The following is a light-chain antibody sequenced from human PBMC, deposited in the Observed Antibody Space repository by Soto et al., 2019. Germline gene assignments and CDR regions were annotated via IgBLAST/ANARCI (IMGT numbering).Light chain of an antibody. V-gene: IGKV3-20*01. CDR2: GAS. CDR1: QSVSGY. J-gene: IGKJ3*01. Sequence: EIVLTQSPGTLSLSPGESATLSCRASQSVSGYLAWYQQKPGQSPRLLIYGASNRATGIPTRFSGTGSGTDFTLPISRLEPDDFGVYYCQQYCNSPLFTFGPGTKVDRK. CDR3: QQYCNSPLFT.